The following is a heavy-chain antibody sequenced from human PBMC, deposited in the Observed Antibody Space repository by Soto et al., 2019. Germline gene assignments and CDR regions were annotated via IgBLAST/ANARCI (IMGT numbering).Heavy chain of an antibody. CDR2: INHSGST. V-gene: IGHV4-34*01. J-gene: IGHJ5*02. CDR1: GGSFSGYY. D-gene: IGHD2-2*01. CDR3: ARHVSLGYCTPTSCDLLSWFDA. Sequence: PSETLSLTCAVYGGSFSGYYWSWIRQPPGKGLEWIGEINHSGSTNYNPSLKSRVTISVDTSKNQLSLKLKSVTAADTAVYYCARHVSLGYCTPTSCDLLSWFDAWGQGTQVTVSS.